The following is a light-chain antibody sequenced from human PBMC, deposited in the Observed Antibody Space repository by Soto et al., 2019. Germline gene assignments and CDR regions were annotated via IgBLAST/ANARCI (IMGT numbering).Light chain of an antibody. Sequence: QSALTQPPSASGSPGQSVTISCTGTSSDVGGYDFVSWYQQHPGKAPKILIYEVSKRPSGVPDRFSGSKSGNTASLTVSGLQPDDEADYYCNSYGGNTNVVFGGGTQLTVL. CDR2: EVS. J-gene: IGLJ2*01. CDR3: NSYGGNTNVV. V-gene: IGLV2-8*01. CDR1: SSDVGGYDF.